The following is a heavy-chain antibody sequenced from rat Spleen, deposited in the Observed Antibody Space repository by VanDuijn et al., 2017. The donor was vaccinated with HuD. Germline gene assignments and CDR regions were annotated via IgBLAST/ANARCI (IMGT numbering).Heavy chain of an antibody. Sequence: EVQLVESGGGLVQPGRSLKLSCAASGFTFSDYGVAWVRQALTKGLEWVATIIYDGSRTYYRDSVRGRFTISRDNAKSTLSLQMDSLRSEDTATYYCARRHYGYTDYFDYWGQGVMVTVSS. J-gene: IGHJ2*01. V-gene: IGHV5-29*01. CDR1: GFTFSDYG. CDR2: IIYDGSRT. CDR3: ARRHYGYTDYFDY. D-gene: IGHD1-9*01.